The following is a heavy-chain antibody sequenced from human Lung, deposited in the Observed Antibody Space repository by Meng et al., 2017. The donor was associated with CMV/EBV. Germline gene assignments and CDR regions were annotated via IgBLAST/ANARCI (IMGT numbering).Heavy chain of an antibody. Sequence: LRLCCADSGFTFSGYWMRWVRQAPRKGLVWVSRINGDGSSTSYADSVKGRFTISRDNAKNTLYLQMNSLRAEDTAVYYCARSSSDYWGQGTLVTVSS. CDR3: ARSSSDY. J-gene: IGHJ4*02. CDR2: INGDGSST. V-gene: IGHV3-74*01. D-gene: IGHD2-2*01. CDR1: GFTFSGYW.